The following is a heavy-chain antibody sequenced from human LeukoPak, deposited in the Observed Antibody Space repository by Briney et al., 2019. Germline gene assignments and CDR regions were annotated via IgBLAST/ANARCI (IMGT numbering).Heavy chain of an antibody. Sequence: GGSLRLSCAASGFTFYNYAMSWVRQAPGTGLEWVSTVSDSGSSTYYADSVRGRFTISRDNSKNTLYSQIDRLRHEDTAIYYCAKVSYSDYGSGRPPFMDVWGQGTTVAVSS. D-gene: IGHD3-10*01. J-gene: IGHJ6*02. CDR3: AKVSYSDYGSGRPPFMDV. CDR1: GFTFYNYA. CDR2: VSDSGSST. V-gene: IGHV3-23*01.